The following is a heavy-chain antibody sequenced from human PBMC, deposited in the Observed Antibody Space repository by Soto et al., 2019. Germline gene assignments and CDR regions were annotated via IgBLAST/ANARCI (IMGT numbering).Heavy chain of an antibody. Sequence: SETLSLTCTVSGGSISSGDYYWSWIRQPPGKGLEWIGYIYYSGSTYYNQSLKSRVTISVDTSKNQFSLKLSSVTAADTAVYYCASHEAAAVPEIYWGQGTLVTVSS. CDR1: GGSISSGDYY. J-gene: IGHJ4*02. CDR2: IYYSGST. V-gene: IGHV4-30-4*01. D-gene: IGHD6-13*01. CDR3: ASHEAAAVPEIY.